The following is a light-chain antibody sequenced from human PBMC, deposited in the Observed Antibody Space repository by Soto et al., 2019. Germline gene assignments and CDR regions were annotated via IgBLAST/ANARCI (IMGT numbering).Light chain of an antibody. J-gene: IGKJ5*01. CDR1: QSVTTN. V-gene: IGKV3-15*01. CDR3: QQYSNWPLIT. Sequence: EIVMTQSPGTLSVSPGEGVTLSCRASQSVTTNLAWYQQKPGQAPRLLIYGASIRATGIPARFSGSGSGTEFTLTISSLQSEDYAVYHCQQYSNWPLITFGQGTRLEI. CDR2: GAS.